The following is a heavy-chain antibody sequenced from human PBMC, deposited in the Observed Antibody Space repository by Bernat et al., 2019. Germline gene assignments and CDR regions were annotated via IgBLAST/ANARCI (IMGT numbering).Heavy chain of an antibody. D-gene: IGHD1-1*01. V-gene: IGHV3-33*01. CDR3: ARDPSAVQLEQPPPLDY. CDR2: IWYDGSNK. J-gene: IGHJ4*02. Sequence: QVQLAESGGGVVQPGRSLRLSCAASGFTFSSYGMHWVRQAPGKGLEWVAVIWYDGSNKYYADSVKGRFTISRDNSKNTLYLQMNSLRAEDTAVYYCARDPSAVQLEQPPPLDYWGQGTLVTVSS. CDR1: GFTFSSYG.